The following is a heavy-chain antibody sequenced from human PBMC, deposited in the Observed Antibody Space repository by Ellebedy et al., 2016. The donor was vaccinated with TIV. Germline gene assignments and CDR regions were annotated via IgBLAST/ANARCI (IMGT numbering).Heavy chain of an antibody. V-gene: IGHV1-2*02. CDR1: GYTLTGYY. D-gene: IGHD1-7*01. J-gene: IGHJ4*02. CDR3: LRDRQGGNYQPGDC. CDR2: INPGSGAT. Sequence: AASVKVSCKASGYTLTGYYMHWVRQAPGQGLEWMGWINPGSGATGYAQRFQGRVTLTRDTSINTAYMELSRLTSDDPAVYYCLRDRQGGNYQPGDCWGQGTLVTVSS.